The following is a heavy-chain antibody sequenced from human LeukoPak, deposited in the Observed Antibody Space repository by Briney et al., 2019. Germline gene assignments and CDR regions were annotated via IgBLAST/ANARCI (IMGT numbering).Heavy chain of an antibody. CDR1: GYSISSGYY. Sequence: SETLSLTCTVSGYSISSGYYWGWIRQPPGKGLEWIGSIYHSGSTYYNPSLKSRVTISVDTSKNQFSLKLSSVTAADTSVYYSARGASGSYFLESYFDYWGQGTLVTVSS. CDR3: ARGASGSYFLESYFDY. J-gene: IGHJ4*02. CDR2: IYHSGST. V-gene: IGHV4-38-2*02. D-gene: IGHD1-26*01.